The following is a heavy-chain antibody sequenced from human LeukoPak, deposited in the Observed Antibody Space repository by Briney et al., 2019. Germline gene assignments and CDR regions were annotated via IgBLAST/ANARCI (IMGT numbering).Heavy chain of an antibody. CDR2: IGGSNGIT. J-gene: IGHJ4*02. CDR3: ARGNYYDSSGYFSK. D-gene: IGHD3-22*01. V-gene: IGHV3-23*01. CDR1: RFTFNSYA. Sequence: GGSLRLSCAASRFTFNSYAMSWVRQAPGKGLEWVSVIGGSNGITFYVGSVKGRFTISRDNSKNTLYLQMNSLRAEDTAVYYCARGNYYDSSGYFSKWGQGTLVTVSS.